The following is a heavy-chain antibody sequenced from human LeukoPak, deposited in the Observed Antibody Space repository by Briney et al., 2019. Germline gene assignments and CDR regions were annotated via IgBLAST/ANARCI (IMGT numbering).Heavy chain of an antibody. J-gene: IGHJ4*02. CDR2: INHSGST. Sequence: SQTLSLTCTVSGGSISSGSYYWSWIRQPAGKGLEWIGEINHSGSTNYNPSLKSRVTISVDTSKSQFSLKLSSVTAADTAVYYCARGPTWASWGQGTLVTVSS. V-gene: IGHV4-61*09. CDR1: GGSISSGSYY. CDR3: ARGPTWAS. D-gene: IGHD7-27*01.